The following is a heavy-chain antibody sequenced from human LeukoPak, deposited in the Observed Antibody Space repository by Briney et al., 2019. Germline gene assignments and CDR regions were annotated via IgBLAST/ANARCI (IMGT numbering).Heavy chain of an antibody. Sequence: ASVKVSCKTSGYTFTGYYIHWVRQAPGQGLEWMGWINPNSGGTNYAQKFQGRVTMTRDTSISTAYMELARLRSDDTAVYYCARRDYGDYWGQGTLVTVSS. J-gene: IGHJ4*02. V-gene: IGHV1-2*02. CDR3: ARRDYGDY. CDR1: GYTFTGYY. CDR2: INPNSGGT.